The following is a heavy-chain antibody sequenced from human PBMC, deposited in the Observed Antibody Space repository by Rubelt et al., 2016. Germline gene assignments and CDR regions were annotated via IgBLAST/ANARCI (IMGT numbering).Heavy chain of an antibody. J-gene: IGHJ6*03. Sequence: QLQLQESGPGLVKPWETLSLTCTVSGDSISRSSYYWGWIRQPPGKGLEWIGSVYYSGTTNYNPSLKSRVTIYVDTSKNQFSRKLTSVTAADTAVYYCATGAVRYYYDMDAWGKGTTVTVSS. CDR3: ATGAVRYYYDMDA. CDR2: VYYSGTT. V-gene: IGHV4-39*01. CDR1: GDSISRSSYY.